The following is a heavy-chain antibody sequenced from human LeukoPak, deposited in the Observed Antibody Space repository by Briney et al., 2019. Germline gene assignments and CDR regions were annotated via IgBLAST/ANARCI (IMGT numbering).Heavy chain of an antibody. CDR2: ISGSGGST. CDR3: AKDHRYYDSSGYDY. D-gene: IGHD3-22*01. CDR1: GFTVSGNY. J-gene: IGHJ4*02. Sequence: GGSLRLSCAASGFTVSGNYMTWVRQAPGKGLEWVSAISGSGGSTYYADSVKGRFTISRDNSKNTLYLQMNSLRAEDTAVYYCAKDHRYYDSSGYDYWGQGTLVTVSS. V-gene: IGHV3-23*01.